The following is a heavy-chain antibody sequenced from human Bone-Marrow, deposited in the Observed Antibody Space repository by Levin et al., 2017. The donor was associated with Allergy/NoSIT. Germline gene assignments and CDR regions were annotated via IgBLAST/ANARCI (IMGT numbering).Heavy chain of an antibody. CDR3: ARDPDCYGRAFDI. CDR1: GYTFTDYY. J-gene: IGHJ3*02. D-gene: IGHD2-21*01. Sequence: ASVKVSCKASGYTFTDYYMNWVRQAPGQGLEWMGWINPNSGGTNYAQKFQGRVTMTRDTSISTAYMELSGLRSDDTAVYYCARDPDCYGRAFDIWGQGTMVTVSS. V-gene: IGHV1-2*02. CDR2: INPNSGGT.